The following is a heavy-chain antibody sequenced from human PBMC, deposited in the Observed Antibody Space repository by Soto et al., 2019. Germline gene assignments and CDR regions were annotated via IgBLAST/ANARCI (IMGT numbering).Heavy chain of an antibody. CDR1: GFTFSSYS. CDR3: AREDLVVVAATRVRGGWFDP. Sequence: EVQLVESGGGLVQPGGSLRLSCAASGFTFSSYSMNWVRQAPGKGLEWVSYISSSSSTIYYADSVKGRFTISRDNAKNSLYLQMNSLRAEDTAVYYCAREDLVVVAATRVRGGWFDPWGQGTLVTVSS. V-gene: IGHV3-48*01. D-gene: IGHD2-15*01. CDR2: ISSSSSTI. J-gene: IGHJ5*02.